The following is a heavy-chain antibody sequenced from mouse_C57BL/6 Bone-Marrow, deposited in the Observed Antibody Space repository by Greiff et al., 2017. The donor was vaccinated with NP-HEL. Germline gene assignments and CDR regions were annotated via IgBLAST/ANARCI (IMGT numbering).Heavy chain of an antibody. D-gene: IGHD1-1*01. CDR2: ISDGGSYT. CDR3: ARDRGPITTVVADWYFDV. V-gene: IGHV5-4*01. J-gene: IGHJ1*03. CDR1: GFTFSSYA. Sequence: EVKVVESGGGLVKPGGSLKLSCAASGFTFSSYAMSWVRQTPEKRLEWVATISDGGSYTYYPDNVKGRFTISRDNAKNNLYLQMSHLKSEDTAMYYCARDRGPITTVVADWYFDVWGTGTTVTVSS.